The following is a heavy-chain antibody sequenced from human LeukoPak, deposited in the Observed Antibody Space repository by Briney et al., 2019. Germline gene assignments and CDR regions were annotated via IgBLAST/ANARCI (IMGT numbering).Heavy chain of an antibody. V-gene: IGHV3-43D*03. CDR3: VKVMWKLQDTAGLLDY. CDR1: GFTFDDYA. Sequence: GGSLRLSCAASGFTFDDYAIHWVRQAPGKGLEWVSLISWDGRTAYYADSVKGRFTISRDNSKNSLYLQMNSLRGEDTALYYCVKVMWKLQDTAGLLDYWGQGTLVTVSS. D-gene: IGHD4-11*01. CDR2: ISWDGRTA. J-gene: IGHJ4*02.